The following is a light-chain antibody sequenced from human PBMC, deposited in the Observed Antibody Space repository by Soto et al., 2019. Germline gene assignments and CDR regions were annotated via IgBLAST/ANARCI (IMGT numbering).Light chain of an antibody. CDR3: QQYDSLPPT. Sequence: DIQMAQSPASLSASVGDRVTITCQARQGIHKFLNWYQQKPGKAPKLLIYDASYLGAGVSSRFSGRGSGTDFTFTISNLRPEDFATYYCQQYDSLPPTFGGGTKVEIK. V-gene: IGKV1-33*01. CDR1: QGIHKF. CDR2: DAS. J-gene: IGKJ4*01.